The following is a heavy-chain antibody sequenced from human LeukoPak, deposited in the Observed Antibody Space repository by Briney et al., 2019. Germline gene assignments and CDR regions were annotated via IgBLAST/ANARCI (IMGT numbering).Heavy chain of an antibody. D-gene: IGHD6-19*01. Sequence: PSETLSLTCTVSGGSISSYYWSWVRQPPGEGLEWIGYIYYSGTTDYNPSLKSRVTISVDTSKNQFSLKMRSVTAADTAVYYCARLTVAGTGDSWGQGTLVTVCS. CDR1: GGSISSYY. CDR3: ARLTVAGTGDS. V-gene: IGHV4-59*01. CDR2: IYYSGTT. J-gene: IGHJ4*02.